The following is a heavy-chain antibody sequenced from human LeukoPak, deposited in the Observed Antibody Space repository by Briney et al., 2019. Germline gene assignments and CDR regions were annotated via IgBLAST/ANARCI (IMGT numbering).Heavy chain of an antibody. CDR2: IDSNGRAL. D-gene: IGHD5-18*01. CDR1: GGSFSGYY. CDR3: KRDPDTSSKVDF. V-gene: IGHV3-11*01. Sequence: LSLTCAVYGGSFSGYYWSWIRQPPGKGLEWVSYIDSNGRALYYADSVKGRFTISRDNAKNSLFLQMDSLRAEDTAVYFCKRDPDTSSKVDFWGQGTLVTVSS. J-gene: IGHJ4*02.